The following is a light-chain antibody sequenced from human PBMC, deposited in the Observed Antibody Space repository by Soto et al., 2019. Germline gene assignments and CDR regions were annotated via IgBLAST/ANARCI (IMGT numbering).Light chain of an antibody. CDR3: QQYNNWPPIT. Sequence: ETVMTQSPDTLSVSPGERATLSCRASQSVSSNLAWYQQKPGQAPRLLIYGASTRATGIPARFSGSGSVTDFTLTISSLQSEDFAVYYCQQYNNWPPITVGQGTRLEIK. CDR1: QSVSSN. V-gene: IGKV3-15*01. CDR2: GAS. J-gene: IGKJ5*01.